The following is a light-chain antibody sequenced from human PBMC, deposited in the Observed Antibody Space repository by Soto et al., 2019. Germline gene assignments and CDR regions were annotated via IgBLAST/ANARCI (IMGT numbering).Light chain of an antibody. CDR1: QSISSW. CDR2: DAS. J-gene: IGKJ1*01. Sequence: DIQMTQSPSTLSASVGDRVTITCRASQSISSWLAWYQQKPVKAPKLLIYDASSLESGVPSRFSGSGSGTEFTLTISSLQSDHFAPYYCQHLKTFGQATKVEIK. V-gene: IGKV1-5*01. CDR3: QHLKT.